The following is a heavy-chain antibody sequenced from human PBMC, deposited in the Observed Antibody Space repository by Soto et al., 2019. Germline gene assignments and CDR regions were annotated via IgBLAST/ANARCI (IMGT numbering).Heavy chain of an antibody. CDR2: INPMGGST. J-gene: IGHJ5*02. CDR3: ARDLAAGDL. V-gene: IGHV1-46*01. Sequence: ASVKVSCKASGYTFINYYIHWVRQAPGQGLEWMAIINPMGGSTNYAQEFQGRVTLTSDTSTSTVYMDLSSLRFEDTALFYCARDLAAGDLWGQGTLVTVSS. CDR1: GYTFINYY. D-gene: IGHD6-13*01.